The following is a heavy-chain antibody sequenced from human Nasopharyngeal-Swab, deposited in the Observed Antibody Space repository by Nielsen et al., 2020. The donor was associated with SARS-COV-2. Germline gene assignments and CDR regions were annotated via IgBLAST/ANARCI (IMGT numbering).Heavy chain of an antibody. CDR3: ARDSTYYYDSSGSDGAFDI. Sequence: WVRQAPGQALEWMGGIIPIFGTANYAQKFQGRVTITADKSTSTAYMELSSLRSEDTAVYYCARDSTYYYDSSGSDGAFDIWGQGTMVTVSS. CDR2: IIPIFGTA. J-gene: IGHJ3*02. V-gene: IGHV1-69*06. D-gene: IGHD3-22*01.